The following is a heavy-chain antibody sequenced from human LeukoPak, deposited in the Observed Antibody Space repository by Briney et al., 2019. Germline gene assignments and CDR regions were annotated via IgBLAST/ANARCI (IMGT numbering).Heavy chain of an antibody. J-gene: IGHJ4*02. V-gene: IGHV1-2*06. CDR3: ATEERGWYDY. CDR2: INPNSCVT. CDR1: GYTFTDFY. D-gene: IGHD6-19*01. Sequence: ASVTVSFKASGYTFTDFYMHWVRPAPGQGLEGMGRINPNSCVTNYAQKFQGRVTMTRDTSISTDYMELSRLRSDDTAVYYCATEERGWYDYWGQGTLVTVSS.